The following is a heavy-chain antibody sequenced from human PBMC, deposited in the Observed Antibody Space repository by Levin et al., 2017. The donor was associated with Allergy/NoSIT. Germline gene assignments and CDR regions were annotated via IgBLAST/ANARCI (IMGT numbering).Heavy chain of an antibody. CDR3: AKARRLSGYSGYGQVFDY. Sequence: GGSLRLSCAASGFTFDDYAMHWVRQAPGKGLEWVSGISWNSGSIGYADSVKGRFTISRDNAKNSLYLQMNSLRAEDTALYYCAKARRLSGYSGYGQVFDYWGQGTLVTVSS. CDR2: ISWNSGSI. V-gene: IGHV3-9*01. CDR1: GFTFDDYA. J-gene: IGHJ4*02. D-gene: IGHD5-12*01.